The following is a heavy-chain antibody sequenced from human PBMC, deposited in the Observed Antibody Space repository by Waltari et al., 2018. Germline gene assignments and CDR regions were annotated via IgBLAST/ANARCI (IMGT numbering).Heavy chain of an antibody. CDR1: GCAFSSYW. CDR3: SRSPAGYSRSDY. Sequence: EVRLEESGGGSVQPGGSLRLSCAASGCAFSSYWMHWVPQAPGKGLVWVSRIDDDGSGTTYADSVMGRFTISRDNAKNTVYLEMNSLRAEDTAVYYCSRSPAGYSRSDYWGQGTLVTVSS. V-gene: IGHV3-74*01. CDR2: IDDDGSGT. J-gene: IGHJ4*02. D-gene: IGHD5-18*01.